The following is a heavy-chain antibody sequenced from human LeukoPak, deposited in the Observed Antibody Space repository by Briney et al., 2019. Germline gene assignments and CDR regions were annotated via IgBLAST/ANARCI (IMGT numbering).Heavy chain of an antibody. J-gene: IGHJ4*02. D-gene: IGHD2-21*01. V-gene: IGHV3-30-3*01. CDR1: GFTFSSYA. Sequence: GRSLRLSCAAPGFTFSSYAMHWVRQAPGKGLEWVAVISYDGSNKYYADSVKGRFTISRDNSKNTLYLQMNSLRAEDTAVYYCARGKTFRFDYWGQGTLVTVSS. CDR2: ISYDGSNK. CDR3: ARGKTFRFDY.